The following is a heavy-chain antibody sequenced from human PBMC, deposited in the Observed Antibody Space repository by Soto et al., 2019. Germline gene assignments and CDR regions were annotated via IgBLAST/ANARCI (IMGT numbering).Heavy chain of an antibody. J-gene: IGHJ5*02. CDR3: AKDSKGYCSGGSCYKEYNWFDP. D-gene: IGHD2-15*01. Sequence: GGSLRLSCAASGFTFSSYAMSWVRQAPGKGLEWVSAISGSGGSTYYADSVKGRFTISRDNSKNTLYLQMNSLRAEDTAVYYCAKDSKGYCSGGSCYKEYNWFDPWGQGTLVTVS. V-gene: IGHV3-23*01. CDR2: ISGSGGST. CDR1: GFTFSSYA.